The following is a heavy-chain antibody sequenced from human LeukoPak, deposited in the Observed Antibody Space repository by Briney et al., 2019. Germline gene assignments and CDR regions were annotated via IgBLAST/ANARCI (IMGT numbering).Heavy chain of an antibody. J-gene: IGHJ4*02. CDR1: GYTFIVYY. Sequence: ASVTVSFKTSGYTFIVYYMHWVRQAPGQGLEWMGWINPKNGGSNYAPSFQGRVTMTRDTSISTAYMELSRLRSDDTAVYYCAREFVGGIQLWDKGGEDFDYWGQGTLVTVSS. CDR3: AREFVGGIQLWDKGGEDFDY. CDR2: INPKNGGS. D-gene: IGHD5-18*01. V-gene: IGHV1-2*07.